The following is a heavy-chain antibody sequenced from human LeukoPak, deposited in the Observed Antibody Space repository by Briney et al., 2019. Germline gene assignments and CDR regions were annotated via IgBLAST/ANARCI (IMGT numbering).Heavy chain of an antibody. D-gene: IGHD3-22*01. CDR2: ISADGGST. CDR3: ARDANYHVSSDYYDAFDI. CDR1: GFTFSNYG. Sequence: AGGSLRLSCVVSGFTFSNYGMSWVRQAPGKGLECVSTISADGGSTYYPDSVKGRFTISRDNSKNTLYLQMNSLRAEDTAVYYCARDANYHVSSDYYDAFDIWGQGTMVTVSS. V-gene: IGHV3-23*01. J-gene: IGHJ3*02.